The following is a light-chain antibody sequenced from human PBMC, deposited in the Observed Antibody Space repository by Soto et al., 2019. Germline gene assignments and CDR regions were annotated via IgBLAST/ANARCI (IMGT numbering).Light chain of an antibody. CDR1: QSISSW. Sequence: DIQMTQSPSTLSASVGDRVTITCRASQSISSWLAWYQQKPGKAPKSLIYKASSLESGVPSRFSGSVSGTEFTLTMSSLEPDDFATYYCQQYLSYPITFGQGTRLEIK. J-gene: IGKJ5*01. CDR2: KAS. CDR3: QQYLSYPIT. V-gene: IGKV1-5*03.